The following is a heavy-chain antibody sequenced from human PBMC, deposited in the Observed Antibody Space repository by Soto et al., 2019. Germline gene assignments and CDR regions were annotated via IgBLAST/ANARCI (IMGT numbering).Heavy chain of an antibody. CDR2: INPNSGGT. CDR3: ARDSSSGWYWFDP. J-gene: IGHJ5*02. Sequence: ASVVSCKASGYTFTSYGISWVRRAPGQGLEWMGWINPNSGGTNYAQKFQGWVTMTRDTSISTAYMELSRLRSDDTAVYYCARDSSSGWYWFDPWGQGTLVTVSS. CDR1: GYTFTSYG. V-gene: IGHV1-2*04. D-gene: IGHD6-19*01.